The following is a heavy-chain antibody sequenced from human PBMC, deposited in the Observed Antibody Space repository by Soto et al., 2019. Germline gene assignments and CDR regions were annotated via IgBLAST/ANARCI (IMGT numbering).Heavy chain of an antibody. V-gene: IGHV1-69*12. CDR3: ASALVPAADGELWYGEHFDY. CDR1: GGTFSSYA. CDR2: IIPIFGTA. Sequence: QVQLVQSGAEVKKPGSSVKVSCKASGGTFSSYAISWVRQAPGQGLERMGGIIPIFGTANYAQKFQGRVTITADESTSTAYMELSSLRSEDTAVYYCASALVPAADGELWYGEHFDYWGQGTLVTVSS. D-gene: IGHD2-2*01. J-gene: IGHJ4*02.